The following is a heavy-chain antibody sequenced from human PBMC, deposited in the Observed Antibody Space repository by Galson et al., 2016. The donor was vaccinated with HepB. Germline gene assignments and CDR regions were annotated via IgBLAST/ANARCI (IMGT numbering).Heavy chain of an antibody. CDR3: VRHAHGSGSCDY. V-gene: IGHV1-3*01. CDR1: GFPFSAYA. D-gene: IGHD3-10*01. J-gene: IGHJ4*02. CDR2: LSAGNGDT. Sequence: SCKASGFPFSAYAIHWVRQAPGQSFEWMGWLSAGNGDTGYSPRFQGRLTLTRDAPADIAYMDLSALRSGDTAVYYCVRHAHGSGSCDYWGQGTVITVSS.